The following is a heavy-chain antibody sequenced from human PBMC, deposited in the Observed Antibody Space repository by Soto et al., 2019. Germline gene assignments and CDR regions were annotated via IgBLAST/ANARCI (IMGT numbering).Heavy chain of an antibody. V-gene: IGHV6-1*01. Sequence: SQTLSLTCAISGDSVSSNSAAWNWIRQSPSRGLEWLGRTYYRSKWYNDYAVSVKSRITISPDTSKNQFSLQLNSVTPEDTAVYYCARGLGYCSSTSCYTGRNYYGMDVWGQGTTVTVSS. D-gene: IGHD2-2*02. CDR2: TYYRSKWYN. CDR3: ARGLGYCSSTSCYTGRNYYGMDV. CDR1: GDSVSSNSAA. J-gene: IGHJ6*02.